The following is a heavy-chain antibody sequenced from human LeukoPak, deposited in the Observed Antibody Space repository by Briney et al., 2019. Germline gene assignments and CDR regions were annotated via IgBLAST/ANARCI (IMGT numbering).Heavy chain of an antibody. D-gene: IGHD2-2*01. J-gene: IGHJ3*02. Sequence: ASVKVSCKVSGYTLTELSMHWVRQAPGKGLEWMGGFDPEDGETIYAQKFQGRVTMTEDTSTDTAYMELSSLRSEDTAVYYCATEYIGSSADRGAFDIWGQGTMVTVSS. CDR1: GYTLTELS. CDR3: ATEYIGSSADRGAFDI. V-gene: IGHV1-24*01. CDR2: FDPEDGET.